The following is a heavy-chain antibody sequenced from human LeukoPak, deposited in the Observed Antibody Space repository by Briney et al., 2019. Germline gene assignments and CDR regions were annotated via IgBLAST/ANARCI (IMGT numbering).Heavy chain of an antibody. CDR2: ISYDGSNK. J-gene: IGHJ6*02. Sequence: GGSLRLACAASGFTFSSYAMHWVRQAPGKGLEWVAVISYDGSNKYYADSVKGRFTISRDNSKNTLYLQMNSLRAEDTAVYCCARDRTGLRMDVWGQGTTVTVSS. CDR1: GFTFSSYA. V-gene: IGHV3-30-3*01. CDR3: ARDRTGLRMDV.